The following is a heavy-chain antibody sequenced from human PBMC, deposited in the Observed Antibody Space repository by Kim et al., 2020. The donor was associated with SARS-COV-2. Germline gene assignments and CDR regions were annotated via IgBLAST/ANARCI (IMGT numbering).Heavy chain of an antibody. D-gene: IGHD4-17*01. CDR2: IDPSDSYT. V-gene: IGHV5-10-1*01. CDR3: ARLCYGDYEEDAFDI. Sequence: GESLKISCKGSLSSFTSYWISWVRQMPGKGLEWMGRIDPSDSYTNYSPSFQGHVTISADKSISTAYLQWSSLKASDTAMYYCARLCYGDYEEDAFDIWGQGTMVTVSS. J-gene: IGHJ3*02. CDR1: LSSFTSYW.